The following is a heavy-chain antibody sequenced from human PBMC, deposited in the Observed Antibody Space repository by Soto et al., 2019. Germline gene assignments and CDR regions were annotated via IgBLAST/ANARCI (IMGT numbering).Heavy chain of an antibody. D-gene: IGHD3-16*02. CDR1: GGSISSGGYY. CDR2: IYYSGST. V-gene: IGHV4-31*03. CDR3: ARRGVTFGGVIVTYFDY. J-gene: IGHJ4*02. Sequence: QVQLQESGPGLVKPSQTLSLTCTVSGGSISSGGYYWSWIRQHPGKGLEWIGYIYYSGSTYYNPSVKRRVAISVDTSKHQFSLKLSSGPAAAPAVYYGARRGVTFGGVIVTYFDYWGQGTLVTVSS.